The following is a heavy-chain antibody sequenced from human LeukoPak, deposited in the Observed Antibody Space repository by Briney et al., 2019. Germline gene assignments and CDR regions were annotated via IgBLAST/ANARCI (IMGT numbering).Heavy chain of an antibody. CDR3: AKDGSWYSSSPNWFDP. D-gene: IGHD6-19*01. J-gene: IGHJ5*02. V-gene: IGHV3-23*01. CDR2: ISGSGGST. Sequence: GGSLRLSCAASGFTFSSYAMSWVRQAPGKGLEWVSGISGSGGSTYYADSVKGWFTISRDNSKNTLYLQMNSLRAEDTAVYYCAKDGSWYSSSPNWFDPWGQGTLVTVSS. CDR1: GFTFSSYA.